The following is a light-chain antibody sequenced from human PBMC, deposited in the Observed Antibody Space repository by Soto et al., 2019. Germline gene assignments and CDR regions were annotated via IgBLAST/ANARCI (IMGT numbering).Light chain of an antibody. Sequence: QSALTQPASVSGSPGQSITISCTGTISDVGTYNYVSWYQHHPGKAPQLMIYEVTNRPSGGSNRFSGSKSGNTASLTISGLQAEDEADYYCSSYTTSSTLVFGGGTKLTVL. CDR3: SSYTTSSTLV. J-gene: IGLJ3*02. V-gene: IGLV2-14*01. CDR1: ISDVGTYNY. CDR2: EVT.